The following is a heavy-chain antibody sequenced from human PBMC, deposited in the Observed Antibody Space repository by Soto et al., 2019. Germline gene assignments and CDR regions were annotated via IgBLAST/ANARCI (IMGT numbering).Heavy chain of an antibody. V-gene: IGHV3-30-3*01. D-gene: IGHD1-1*01. J-gene: IGHJ4*02. CDR1: GFTFSSYA. CDR3: ARDGYNSGLLDY. CDR2: ISYDGSNK. Sequence: GGSLRLSCAASGFTFSSYAMHWVRQAPGKGLEWVAVISYDGSNKYYADSVKGRFTISRDNSKNTLYLQMNSLRAEGTAVYYCARDGYNSGLLDYWGQGTLVTVSS.